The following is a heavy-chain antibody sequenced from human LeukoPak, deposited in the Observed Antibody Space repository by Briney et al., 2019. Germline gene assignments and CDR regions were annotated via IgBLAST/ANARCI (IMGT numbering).Heavy chain of an antibody. J-gene: IGHJ4*02. Sequence: GGSLRLSCAASGFTFSHYAMLWVRQAPGKGLEWVAVIPFDESNKYYADFVEGRFTIFRDNSKNTLYLEMNSLRVEDTAMYYCVRDNNGDYWGQGTLVTVSS. CDR1: GFTFSHYA. CDR2: IPFDESNK. CDR3: VRDNNGDY. D-gene: IGHD1/OR15-1a*01. V-gene: IGHV3-30*14.